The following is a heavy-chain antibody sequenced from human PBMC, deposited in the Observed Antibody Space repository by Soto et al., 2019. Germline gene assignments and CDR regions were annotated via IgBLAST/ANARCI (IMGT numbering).Heavy chain of an antibody. V-gene: IGHV1-18*01. CDR1: GYSFTSYG. CDR2: ISAYNGNK. Sequence: GASVKVSCKASGYSFTSYGISWVRQAPGQGLEWIGWISAYNGNKKYAQKLQGRVTMTTDTSTSTAYMELRSLRSDDTAVYYCARDLGQQLVDYWGQGTLVTAPQ. J-gene: IGHJ4*02. D-gene: IGHD6-13*01. CDR3: ARDLGQQLVDY.